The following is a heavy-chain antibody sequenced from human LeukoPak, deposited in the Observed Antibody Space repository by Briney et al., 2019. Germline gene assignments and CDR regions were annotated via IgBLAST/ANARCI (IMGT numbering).Heavy chain of an antibody. CDR1: GFTFRSYA. V-gene: IGHV3-23*01. Sequence: GVLRLSCATSGFTFRSYAMIWVRQAPERGLQWVSSISGSGTYYADFAKGRFTISRDNSKNTLYLQMNSLRAEDTATYYCAKLPSSSWYYPYDYWGQGTLVTVSS. CDR3: AKLPSSSWYYPYDY. CDR2: ISGSGT. D-gene: IGHD6-13*01. J-gene: IGHJ4*02.